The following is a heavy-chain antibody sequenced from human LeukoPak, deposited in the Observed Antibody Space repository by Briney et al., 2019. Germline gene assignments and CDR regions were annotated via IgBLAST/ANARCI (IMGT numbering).Heavy chain of an antibody. J-gene: IGHJ4*02. CDR3: AKLGPTNAH. CDR2: ISYDGSNK. V-gene: IGHV3-30*18. CDR1: GFTFSSYG. D-gene: IGHD1/OR15-1a*01. Sequence: GGSLRLSCAASGFTFSSYGMHWVRQAPGKGLEWVAVISYDGSNKYYADSVKGRFTISRDNSKNTLYLQMNSLRAEDTAVYYCAKLGPTNAHWGQGTLVTVSS.